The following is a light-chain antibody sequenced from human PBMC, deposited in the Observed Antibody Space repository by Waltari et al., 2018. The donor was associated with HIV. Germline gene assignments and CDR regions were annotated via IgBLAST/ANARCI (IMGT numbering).Light chain of an antibody. CDR2: KDK. CDR3: QSADRSGSHVV. V-gene: IGLV3-25*03. CDR1: ALPNRY. Sequence: SYELTQPPSMSVSPGQTARITCFGDALPNRYAYWYQQRPGQAHVLVIYKDKERPSGIPGRVSGSNSGTTVTLIISGVQPEDEADYYCQSADRSGSHVVFGGGTKVTV. J-gene: IGLJ2*01.